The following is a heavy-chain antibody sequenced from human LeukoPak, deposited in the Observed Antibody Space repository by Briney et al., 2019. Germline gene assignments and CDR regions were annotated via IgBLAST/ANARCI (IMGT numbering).Heavy chain of an antibody. V-gene: IGHV3-7*01. Sequence: QPGGSLRVSCEASGFRFSDHWMSWVRQVPGKGLEWVGNINRDGSDRYYVDSVKGRFTISRDNAQNSLYLLMNSLGVDDTALYYCARDPYDRGGYGAFDLWGQGTKVTVSS. CDR2: INRDGSDR. CDR3: ARDPYDRGGYGAFDL. CDR1: GFRFSDHW. J-gene: IGHJ3*01. D-gene: IGHD3-22*01.